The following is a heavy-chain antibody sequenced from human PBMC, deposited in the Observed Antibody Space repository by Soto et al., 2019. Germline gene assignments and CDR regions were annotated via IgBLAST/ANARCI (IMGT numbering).Heavy chain of an antibody. CDR3: ARGRNRNPDY. D-gene: IGHD4-4*01. Sequence: QVQLVQSGGEVKKPGASVRVSCKTSGYTFINFGITWERQAPGQGLEWVGKIRGYNGDTNYAPKLQGRVTMTTETSTSTAYLEMRTLRSDDTAVYYCARGRNRNPDYWGQGTLVTVSS. CDR1: GYTFINFG. CDR2: IRGYNGDT. J-gene: IGHJ4*02. V-gene: IGHV1-18*04.